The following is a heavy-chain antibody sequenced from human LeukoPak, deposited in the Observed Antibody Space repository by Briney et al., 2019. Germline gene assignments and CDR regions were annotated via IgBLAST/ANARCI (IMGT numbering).Heavy chain of an antibody. V-gene: IGHV4-34*01. CDR2: INHSGST. J-gene: IGHJ6*03. D-gene: IGHD2-8*01. CDR1: GGSFSGYY. Sequence: PSETLSLTCAVYGGSFSGYYWSWLRQPPGKGLEWIGEINHSGSTNYNPSLKSRVTISVDTSKNQFSLKLSSVTAADTAVYYCARGSRYCTNGVCYNLYYYYYMDVWGKGTTVTVSS. CDR3: ARGSRYCTNGVCYNLYYYYYMDV.